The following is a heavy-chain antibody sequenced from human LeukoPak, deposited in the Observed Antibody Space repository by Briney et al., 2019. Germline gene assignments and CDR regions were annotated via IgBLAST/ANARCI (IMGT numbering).Heavy chain of an antibody. CDR1: GYTFTGYF. CDR2: INPNTGGT. D-gene: IGHD4-11*01. J-gene: IGHJ6*03. V-gene: IGHV1-2*02. Sequence: ASVKVSCKASGYTFTGYFMYWVRQAPGQGLEWMGWINPNTGGTSYAQKFQGRVTMTRDTSISSAYMELSRLRSDDTAVYYCARALQDYYYMDVWGKGTTVTVSS. CDR3: ARALQDYYYMDV.